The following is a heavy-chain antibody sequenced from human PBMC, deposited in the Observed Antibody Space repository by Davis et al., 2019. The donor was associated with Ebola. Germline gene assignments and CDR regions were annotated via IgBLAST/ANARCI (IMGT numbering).Heavy chain of an antibody. CDR2: INYSGTT. D-gene: IGHD1-26*01. CDR1: GGSINGKNYY. J-gene: IGHJ4*02. V-gene: IGHV4-39*07. Sequence: PSETLSLTCTVSGGSINGKNYYWGWIRQPPGKGLEWIGSINYSGTTYYSPSLKSRVIITVDTSNNHFYLKVNSVTAADTAVYFCARSGSVEWRYWGQGTLVTVSS. CDR3: ARSGSVEWRY.